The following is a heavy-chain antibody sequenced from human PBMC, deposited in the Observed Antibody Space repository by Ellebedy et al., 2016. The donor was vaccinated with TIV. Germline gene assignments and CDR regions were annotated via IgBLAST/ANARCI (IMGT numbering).Heavy chain of an antibody. CDR1: GFTFSNYW. CDR2: IRQDGSEK. CDR3: ARDGGVPGGDWYFDL. V-gene: IGHV3-7*01. J-gene: IGHJ2*01. D-gene: IGHD3-16*01. Sequence: GGSLRLSCAASGFTFSNYWMSWVRQAPGKGLEWVANIRQDGSEKYYVDSVKGRFTISRDNAKNSLYLQMNSLRDEDTAVYYCARDGGVPGGDWYFDLWGRGTLVTVSS.